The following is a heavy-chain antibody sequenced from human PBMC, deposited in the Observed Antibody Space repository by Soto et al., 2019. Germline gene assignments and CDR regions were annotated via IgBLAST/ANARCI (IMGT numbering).Heavy chain of an antibody. J-gene: IGHJ5*02. Sequence: SHTLSLTCVISGYSVSSNSAAWNLIRQSPSRGLEWLGRTYYRSKWYNDYAVSVKSRITINPDTSKNQFSLQLNSVTPEDTAVYYCARGIEGGSYSYNWFDPWGQGTLVTVSS. D-gene: IGHD1-26*01. CDR3: ARGIEGGSYSYNWFDP. CDR2: TYYRSKWYN. CDR1: GYSVSSNSAA. V-gene: IGHV6-1*01.